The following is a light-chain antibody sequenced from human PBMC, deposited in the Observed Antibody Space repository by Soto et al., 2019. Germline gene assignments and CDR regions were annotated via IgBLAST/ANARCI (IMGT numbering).Light chain of an antibody. CDR3: NSYTSSSTFV. V-gene: IGLV2-14*01. CDR2: EVT. J-gene: IGLJ1*01. CDR1: SSDVGGYNY. Sequence: QSALTQPASVSGSPGQSITISCTGTSSDVGGYNYVSWYQQHPGKAPNLMMYEVTNRPSGVSNRFSGSRSGNTASLTISGRQSEDEAEYYCNSYTSSSTFVFGTGTKVTVL.